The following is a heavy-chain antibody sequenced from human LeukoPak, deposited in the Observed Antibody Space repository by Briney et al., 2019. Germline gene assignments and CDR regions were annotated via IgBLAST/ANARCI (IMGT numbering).Heavy chain of an antibody. CDR2: ITYDGTDK. V-gene: IGHV3-30*04. CDR1: GFNFRSYA. CDR3: ARPGGYAFDM. Sequence: GTPLRLSCAASGFNFRSYAFHWVRQAPGKGPEWMAFITYDGTDKYYADSVKGRFTLSRDNSQNTLYLQMNSLRAADTAVYYCARPGGYAFDMWGQGTMVTVSS. D-gene: IGHD3-16*01. J-gene: IGHJ3*02.